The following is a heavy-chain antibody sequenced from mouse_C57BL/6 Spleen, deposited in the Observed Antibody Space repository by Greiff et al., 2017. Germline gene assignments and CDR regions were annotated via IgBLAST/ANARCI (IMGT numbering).Heavy chain of an antibody. J-gene: IGHJ2*01. CDR2: FYPGSGSI. Sequence: LVESGAELVKPGASVKLSCKASGYTFTEYTIHWVKQRSGQGLEWIGWFYPGSGSIKYNEKFKDKATLTADKSSSTVYMELSRLTSEDSAVYFCARHETGHYGSSYSYFDYWGQGTTLTVSS. D-gene: IGHD1-1*01. V-gene: IGHV1-62-2*01. CDR3: ARHETGHYGSSYSYFDY. CDR1: GYTFTEYT.